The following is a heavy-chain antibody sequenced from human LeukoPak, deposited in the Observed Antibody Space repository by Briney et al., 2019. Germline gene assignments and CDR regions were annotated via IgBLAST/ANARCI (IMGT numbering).Heavy chain of an antibody. CDR3: ARAVAGTYGRYYYYYGMDV. CDR2: ISYDGGNK. D-gene: IGHD6-19*01. V-gene: IGHV3-30-3*01. J-gene: IGHJ6*02. Sequence: GGSLRLSCAASGFTYSSYAMHWVRQAPGKGLEWVAVISYDGGNKYYADSVKGRFTISRDNSKNTLYLQMNSLRAEDTAVYYCARAVAGTYGRYYYYYGMDVWGQGTTVTVSS. CDR1: GFTYSSYA.